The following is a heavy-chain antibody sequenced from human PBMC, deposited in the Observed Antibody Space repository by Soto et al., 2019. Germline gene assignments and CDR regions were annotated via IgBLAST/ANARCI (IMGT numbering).Heavy chain of an antibody. CDR1: GGSFSGYY. D-gene: IGHD2-15*01. J-gene: IGHJ5*02. CDR3: ARGRRLVVAATNNWFDP. CDR2: INHSGST. V-gene: IGHV4-34*01. Sequence: QVQLQQWGAGLLKPSETLSLTCAVYGGSFSGYYWSWSRQPPGKGLEWIGEINHSGSTNYNPSLKSRVTISVDASKHPFSLKLSSVTAADAAVYYCARGRRLVVAATNNWFDPCGQGTLVTVSS.